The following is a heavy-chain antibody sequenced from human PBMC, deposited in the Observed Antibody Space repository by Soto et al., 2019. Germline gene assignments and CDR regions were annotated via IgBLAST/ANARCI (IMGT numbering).Heavy chain of an antibody. V-gene: IGHV1-8*01. D-gene: IGHD3-22*01. CDR2: MNPNSGNT. J-gene: IGHJ4*02. CDR3: VIGIVPDL. CDR1: GNTFTGYE. Sequence: QVHLVQSGAEVKKPGASVKVSCKASGNTFTGYEINWVRQATGQGLEWMGSMNPNSGNTDYAQKFQGRVTMTRNTSISTAYMELSRLRSEDTAVYFCVIGIVPDLWGQGTLVIVSS.